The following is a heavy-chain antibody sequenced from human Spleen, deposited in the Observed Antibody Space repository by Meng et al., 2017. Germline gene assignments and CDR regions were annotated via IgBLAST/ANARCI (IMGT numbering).Heavy chain of an antibody. J-gene: IGHJ4*02. CDR3: ATGAAAADH. CDR2: INSNSDGGTT. Sequence: EVQLVESGGGLVKPGGSLSLSCVASGFRVTDAWMSWVRQAPGKGLEWVGRINSNSDGGTTDYAAPVKGRFTISRDDSKNTLYLQMNSLITEDTAVYFCATGAAAADHWGQGTLVTVSS. D-gene: IGHD6-13*01. V-gene: IGHV3-15*01. CDR1: GFRVTDAW.